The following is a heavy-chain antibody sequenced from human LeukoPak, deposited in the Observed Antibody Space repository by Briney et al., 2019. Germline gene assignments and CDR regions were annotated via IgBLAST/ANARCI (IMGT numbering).Heavy chain of an antibody. CDR1: GFTFSDSH. Sequence: GGSLRLSCAASGFTFSDSHMSWVRQAPGKGLEWVASIQQDGNEKYFVDSVKGRFTISRDNAKNSLYLQMNSLRAEDTAVYYCARDSVDTAIGDAFDIWGQGTMVTVSS. CDR2: IQQDGNEK. J-gene: IGHJ3*02. D-gene: IGHD5-18*01. CDR3: ARDSVDTAIGDAFDI. V-gene: IGHV3-7*01.